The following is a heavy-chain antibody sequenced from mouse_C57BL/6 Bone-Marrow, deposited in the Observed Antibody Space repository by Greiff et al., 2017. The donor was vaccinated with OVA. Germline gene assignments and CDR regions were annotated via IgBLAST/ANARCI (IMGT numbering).Heavy chain of an antibody. CDR1: GYTFTSYW. Sequence: LQPGAELVKPGASVKMSCKASGYTFTSYWITWVKQRPGQGLEWIGDIYPGSGSTNYNEKFKSKATLTVDTSSSTAYMQLSSLTSEDSAVYYCANSNLWYFDYWGQGTTLTVSS. V-gene: IGHV1-55*01. D-gene: IGHD2-5*01. CDR2: IYPGSGST. CDR3: ANSNLWYFDY. J-gene: IGHJ2*01.